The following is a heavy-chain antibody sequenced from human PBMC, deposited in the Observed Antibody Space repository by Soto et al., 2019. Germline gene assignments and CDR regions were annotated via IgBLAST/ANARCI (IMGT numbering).Heavy chain of an antibody. Sequence: SEPLSLPCTVSGGSICSYDWSWIRQPPGKGLEWIGYIYYSGSTNYNPSLKSRVTISVDTSKNQFSLKLSSVTAADTAVYYCAREGGYCSGGSCFDPWGQGTLVTVSS. CDR3: AREGGYCSGGSCFDP. V-gene: IGHV4-59*01. CDR2: IYYSGST. CDR1: GGSICSYD. J-gene: IGHJ5*02. D-gene: IGHD2-15*01.